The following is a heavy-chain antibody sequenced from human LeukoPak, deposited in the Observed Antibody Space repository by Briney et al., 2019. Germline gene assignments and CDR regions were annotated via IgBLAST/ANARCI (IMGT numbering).Heavy chain of an antibody. J-gene: IGHJ5*02. V-gene: IGHV4-4*07. CDR2: IYTSGST. CDR3: AREGVRYCSSTSCSGFDP. D-gene: IGHD2-2*01. CDR1: GGSFSGYY. Sequence: SETLSLTCAVYGGSFSGYYWSWIRQPAGKGLEWIGRIYTSGSTNYNPSLKSRVTMSVDTSKNQFSLKLSSVTAADTAVYYCAREGVRYCSSTSCSGFDPWGQGTLVTVSS.